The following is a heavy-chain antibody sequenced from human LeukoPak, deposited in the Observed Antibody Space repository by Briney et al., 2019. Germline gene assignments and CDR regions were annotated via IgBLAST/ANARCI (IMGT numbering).Heavy chain of an antibody. Sequence: ASVKVSCKASGYTFTSYDIHWVRQATGHGLEWMGWMNPKSAHTGHAQKFQGRVTMTRDTSINTAYMELSSLTSDDTAMYYCTRGPALHTEWVGGRWFDPWGQGTLVTVSS. D-gene: IGHD6-19*01. J-gene: IGHJ5*02. CDR1: GYTFTSYD. CDR2: MNPKSAHT. CDR3: TRGPALHTEWVGGRWFDP. V-gene: IGHV1-8*01.